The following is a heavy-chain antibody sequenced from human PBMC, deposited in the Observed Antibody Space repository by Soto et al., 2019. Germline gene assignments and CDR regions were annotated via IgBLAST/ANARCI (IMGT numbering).Heavy chain of an antibody. D-gene: IGHD5-12*01. Sequence: SETLSLTCTVSGGSISSSSYYWGWIRQPPGKGLEWIGSIYYSGSTYYNPSLKSRVTISVDTSKNQFSLKLSSVTAADTAVYYCARHGMDGVVYSGYEYWVYWGQGTLVTVSS. V-gene: IGHV4-39*01. CDR1: GGSISSSSYY. CDR3: ARHGMDGVVYSGYEYWVY. CDR2: IYYSGST. J-gene: IGHJ4*02.